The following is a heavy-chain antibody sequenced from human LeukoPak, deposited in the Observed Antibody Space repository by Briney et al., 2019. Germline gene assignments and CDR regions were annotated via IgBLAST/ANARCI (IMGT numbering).Heavy chain of an antibody. D-gene: IGHD3-3*01. CDR2: IKPTSGGT. V-gene: IGHV1-2*02. CDR1: GYTFTGYY. CDR3: ARVREWEEISGAIPDYFDY. J-gene: IGHJ4*02. Sequence: EASVKVSXKAPGYTFTGYYIHWVRQAPGQGLEWMGWIKPTSGGTSYAQNLQGRVTMTRDTSINTAYMELSGLRSDDTAVYYCARVREWEEISGAIPDYFDYWGQGALVTVSS.